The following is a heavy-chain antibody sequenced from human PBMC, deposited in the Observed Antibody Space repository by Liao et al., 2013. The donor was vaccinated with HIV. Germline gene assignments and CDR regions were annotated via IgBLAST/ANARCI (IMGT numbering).Heavy chain of an antibody. J-gene: IGHJ3*01. D-gene: IGHD1-1*01. V-gene: IGHV4-61*01. CDR3: ARGVMSWKQIDVFDV. CDR1: GGSVSSSSHY. Sequence: QLQLQESGPGLVKPSETLSLTCTVSGGSVSSSSHYWTWIRQPPGEGLEWIGYIYDSGSTNYSPSLKSRVTMSVDTSKKRFSLKLSSVTAADTAVYYCARGVMSWKQIDVFDVWGQGTMVTVSS. CDR2: IYDSGST.